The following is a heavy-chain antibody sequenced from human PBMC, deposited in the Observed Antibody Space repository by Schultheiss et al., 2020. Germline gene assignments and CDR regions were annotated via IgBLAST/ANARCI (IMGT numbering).Heavy chain of an antibody. J-gene: IGHJ6*02. CDR1: GFTFSNAW. CDR2: ISGSGGST. D-gene: IGHD3-10*01. CDR3: ARVRAYGSGRYGMDV. V-gene: IGHV3-23*01. Sequence: GGSLRLSCAASGFTFSNAWMNWVRQAPGKGLEWVSAISGSGGSTYYADSVKGRFTISRDNSKNTLYLQMNSLRAEDTAVYYCARVRAYGSGRYGMDVWGQGTTVNVCS.